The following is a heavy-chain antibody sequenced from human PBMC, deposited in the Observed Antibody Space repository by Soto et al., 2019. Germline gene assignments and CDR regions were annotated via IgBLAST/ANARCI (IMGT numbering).Heavy chain of an antibody. V-gene: IGHV3-74*01. CDR3: ARDGTNTVPFDY. J-gene: IGHJ4*02. D-gene: IGHD4-17*01. CDR2: VKSDGSIT. Sequence: GGSLRLSCAASGFTFSSYRMHWVRQAPGKGLVWVSRVKSDGSITDYADSVKGRFTISRDNAKNTVYLQMNSLRAEDTAVYYCARDGTNTVPFDYWGQGTLVTVSS. CDR1: GFTFSSYR.